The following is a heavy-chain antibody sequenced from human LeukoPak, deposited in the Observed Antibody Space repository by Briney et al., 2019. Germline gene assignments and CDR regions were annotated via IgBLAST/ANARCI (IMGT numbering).Heavy chain of an antibody. CDR3: ARDSMVRGVRYDMDV. Sequence: SETLSLTCTVSGGSISSGGYYWSWIRQHPGKGLEWIGYIYYSGSTYYNPSLKSRVTISVDTSKSQFSLKLSSVTAADTAVYYCARDSMVRGVRYDMDVWGKGTTVTVSS. J-gene: IGHJ6*04. D-gene: IGHD3-10*01. CDR1: GGSISSGGYY. CDR2: IYYSGST. V-gene: IGHV4-31*03.